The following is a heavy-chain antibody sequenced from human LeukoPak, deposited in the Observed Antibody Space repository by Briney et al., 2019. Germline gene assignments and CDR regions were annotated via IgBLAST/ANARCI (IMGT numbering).Heavy chain of an antibody. CDR1: GFTFSSHA. CDR3: AKEAIITMIVVGQDAFDI. CDR2: VSYDGTNK. J-gene: IGHJ3*02. Sequence: GRSLRLSCAASGFTFSSHAMHWVRQAPGKGLEWVALVSYDGTNKYYADSVMGRFTVSRDNSKNTLYLQMNSLRTEDTAVYYCAKEAIITMIVVGQDAFDIWGQGTMVTVSS. V-gene: IGHV3-30-3*01. D-gene: IGHD3-22*01.